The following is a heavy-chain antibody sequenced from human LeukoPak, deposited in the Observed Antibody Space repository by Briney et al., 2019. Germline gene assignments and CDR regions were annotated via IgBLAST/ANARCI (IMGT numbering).Heavy chain of an antibody. D-gene: IGHD3-3*01. V-gene: IGHV4-30-2*01. J-gene: IGHJ4*02. CDR1: GGSISSGGYY. CDR3: ARQVYDFWSGYYPDHKGYYFDY. CDR2: IYHSGST. Sequence: TLSLTCTVSGGSISSGGYYWSWIRQPPGKGLEWIGYIYHSGSTYYNPSLKSRVTISVDTSKNQFSLKLSSVTAADTAVYYCARQVYDFWSGYYPDHKGYYFDYWGQGTLVTVSS.